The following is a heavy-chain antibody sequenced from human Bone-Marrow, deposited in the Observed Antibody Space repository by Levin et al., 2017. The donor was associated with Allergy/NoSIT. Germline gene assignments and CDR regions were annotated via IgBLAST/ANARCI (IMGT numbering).Heavy chain of an antibody. J-gene: IGHJ3*02. CDR3: AKYQSFDFWSSSYSESAFDI. CDR2: ISGSGGST. CDR1: GFAFGFAFNNYA. Sequence: GGSLRLSCVASGFAFGFAFNNYAMSWVRQAPGKGLEWVSAISGSGGSTYYADSMKGRFTISRDNSKDTLYLQMNSLRAEDTAVYYCAKYQSFDFWSSSYSESAFDIWGQGTVVTVSS. V-gene: IGHV3-23*01. D-gene: IGHD3-3*01.